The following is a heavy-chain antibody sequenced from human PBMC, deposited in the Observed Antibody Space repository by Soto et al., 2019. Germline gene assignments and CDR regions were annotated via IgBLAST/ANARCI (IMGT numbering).Heavy chain of an antibody. CDR1: GFTFSSYG. CDR2: ISYDGSNK. Sequence: GGSLRLSCAASGFTFSSYGMHWVRQAPGKGLEWVAVISYDGSNKYYADSVKGRFTISRDNSKNTLYLQMNSLRAEDTAVYYCAKDLGYSSSSAFDYWGQGTLVTVSS. J-gene: IGHJ4*02. D-gene: IGHD6-6*01. V-gene: IGHV3-30*18. CDR3: AKDLGYSSSSAFDY.